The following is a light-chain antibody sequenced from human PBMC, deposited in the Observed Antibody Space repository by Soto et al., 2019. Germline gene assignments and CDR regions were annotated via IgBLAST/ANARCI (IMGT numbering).Light chain of an antibody. CDR3: QQYDTWPLT. V-gene: IGKV3-15*01. Sequence: EIVMTQSPATLSVSPGERATLSCRASQSVGSKLAWYQQKPGQAPRLLIYGASTRATGIPARFSGSGSGTEFTLTISSLLSEDFEVYFCQQYDTWPLTFGGGAKVEIK. CDR1: QSVGSK. CDR2: GAS. J-gene: IGKJ4*01.